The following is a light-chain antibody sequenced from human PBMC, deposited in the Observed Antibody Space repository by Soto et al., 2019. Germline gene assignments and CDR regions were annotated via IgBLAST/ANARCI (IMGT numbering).Light chain of an antibody. J-gene: IGLJ1*01. Sequence: QSALTQPASVSGSLGQSITISCTGTTRDIAGYNYISWYQQLPGKAPKLRIYQVTIRPSGISNRFSGSKSGNTASLTISGLQAEDEADYYCTSVSSSTSLYGFGTGTKLTVL. CDR1: TRDIAGYNY. V-gene: IGLV2-14*01. CDR3: TSVSSSTSLYG. CDR2: QVT.